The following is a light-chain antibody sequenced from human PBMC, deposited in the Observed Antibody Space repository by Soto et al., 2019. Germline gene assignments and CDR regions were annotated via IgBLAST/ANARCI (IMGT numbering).Light chain of an antibody. CDR3: QQRGTWPRT. V-gene: IGKV3-11*01. J-gene: IGKJ2*01. CDR2: DSS. Sequence: EIVLTQSPVTLSLSPGESVTLSCRASQSVGTVLAWYRQKPGQAPRLLIYDSSNRATGIPARFSGGGSGTDFTLTISSLEPDDFAVYYCQQRGTWPRTFGQGTKLE. CDR1: QSVGTV.